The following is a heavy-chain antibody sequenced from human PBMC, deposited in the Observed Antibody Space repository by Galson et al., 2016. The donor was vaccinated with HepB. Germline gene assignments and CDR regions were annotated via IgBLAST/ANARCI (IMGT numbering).Heavy chain of an antibody. CDR3: AKLECSRTPCSADNYYHSFADV. Sequence: SLRLSCAVSGFSLSGDTMTWVRQAPGKGLEXVSSISSSSSYIYYADSVKGRFTISRDNAKNSLFLQMNSLRAEDTAVYYCAKLECSRTPCSADNYYHSFADVWGKGTTVTVSS. CDR2: ISSSSSYI. J-gene: IGHJ6*03. CDR1: GFSLSGDT. D-gene: IGHD2-2*01. V-gene: IGHV3-21*01.